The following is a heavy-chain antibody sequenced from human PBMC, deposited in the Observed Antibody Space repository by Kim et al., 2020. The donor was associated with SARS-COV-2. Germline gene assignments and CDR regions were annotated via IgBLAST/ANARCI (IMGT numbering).Heavy chain of an antibody. CDR2: ICCGGSIK. D-gene: IGHD4-17*01. CDR1: GFTFRNYG. J-gene: IGHJ4*02. V-gene: IGHV3-33*06. CDR3: AKAPADGDVNY. Sequence: GGSLRLSCAASGFTFRNYGMRWVRQAPGKGLEWVSVICCGGSIKYYADSVKGRFTISRDNSKNTLYLQMNSLRAEDTAVYYCAKAPADGDVNYWGQGTLVTVSS.